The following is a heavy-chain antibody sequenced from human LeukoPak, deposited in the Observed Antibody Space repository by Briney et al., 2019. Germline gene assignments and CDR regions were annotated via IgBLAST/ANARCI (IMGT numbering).Heavy chain of an antibody. CDR3: VKGIVVVTARAFDY. CDR2: ISSNGGST. Sequence: AGSLRLSCSASGFTFSSYAMHWVRQAPGKGLEYVSAISSNGGSTYYADSVKGRFTISRDNSKNTLYLQMSSLRPEDTAVYYCVKGIVVVTARAFDYWGQGTLVTVSS. J-gene: IGHJ4*02. V-gene: IGHV3-64D*06. CDR1: GFTFSSYA. D-gene: IGHD2-21*02.